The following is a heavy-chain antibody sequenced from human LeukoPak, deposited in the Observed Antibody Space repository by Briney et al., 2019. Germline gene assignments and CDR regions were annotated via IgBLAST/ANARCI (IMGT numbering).Heavy chain of an antibody. CDR2: FDPEDGET. J-gene: IGHJ4*02. V-gene: IGHV1-24*01. D-gene: IGHD3-10*01. CDR1: GYTLTELS. Sequence: GASVKDSCKVSGYTLTELSMHWVRQAPGKGREWMGGFDPEDGETIYAQKFQGRVTMTEDTSTDTAYMELSSLRSEDTAVYYCASHYGSGSYYFPYWGQGTLVTVSS. CDR3: ASHYGSGSYYFPY.